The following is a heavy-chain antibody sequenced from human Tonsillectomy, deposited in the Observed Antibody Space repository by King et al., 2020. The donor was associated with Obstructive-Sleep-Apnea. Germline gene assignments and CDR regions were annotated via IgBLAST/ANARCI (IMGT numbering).Heavy chain of an antibody. CDR2: ISSSSRYI. V-gene: IGHV3-21*01. D-gene: IGHD3-9*01. Sequence: VQLVESGGGLVKPGGSLRLSCAASGFTFSSYSMNWVRQAPGKGLEWVSSISSSSRYIYYADSVKGRFTISRDNAKNSLYLQMNSLRAEDTAVYYCARKYDMLTGRDYWGQGTLVTVSS. J-gene: IGHJ4*02. CDR3: ARKYDMLTGRDY. CDR1: GFTFSSYS.